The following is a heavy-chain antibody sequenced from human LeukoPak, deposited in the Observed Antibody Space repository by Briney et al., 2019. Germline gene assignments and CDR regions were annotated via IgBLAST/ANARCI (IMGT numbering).Heavy chain of an antibody. Sequence: GGSLRLSCAASGFTFSSYGMHWVRQAPGKGLEWVAFIRYDGSNKYYADSVKGRFTISRDNSKNTLYLQMNSLGAEDTAVYYCAKERSSSWYDAFDIWGQGTMVTVSS. V-gene: IGHV3-30*02. J-gene: IGHJ3*02. CDR3: AKERSSSWYDAFDI. CDR2: IRYDGSNK. D-gene: IGHD6-13*01. CDR1: GFTFSSYG.